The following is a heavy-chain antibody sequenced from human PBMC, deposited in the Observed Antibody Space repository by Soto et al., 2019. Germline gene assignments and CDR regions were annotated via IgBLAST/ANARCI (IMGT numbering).Heavy chain of an antibody. CDR3: VRICGDDFWSGYYDY. Sequence: SETLSLTCTVSGGYISSYYWSWIRQPPGKGLEWIGYIYYSGSTNYNPSLKSRVTISVDTSKNQFSLKLSSVTAADTDVYYCVRICGDDFWSGYYDYWVQGSLVTVSS. CDR1: GGYISSYY. CDR2: IYYSGST. D-gene: IGHD3-3*01. V-gene: IGHV4-59*01. J-gene: IGHJ4*02.